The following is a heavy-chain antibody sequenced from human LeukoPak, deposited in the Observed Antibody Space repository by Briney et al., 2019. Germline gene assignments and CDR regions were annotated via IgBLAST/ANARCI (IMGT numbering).Heavy chain of an antibody. CDR3: AKDTGITGAGKEENGMDV. CDR1: GFTFDHYA. V-gene: IGHV3-9*01. J-gene: IGHJ6*02. Sequence: LPGRSLRLSCAASGFTFDHYAMYWVRLGPGKGLEWVSGISWNGADIGYADSVKGRFIISRDNAKNSLYLQMNSLRTEDTALYYCAKDTGITGAGKEENGMDVWGQGTTVTVSS. CDR2: ISWNGADI. D-gene: IGHD6-19*01.